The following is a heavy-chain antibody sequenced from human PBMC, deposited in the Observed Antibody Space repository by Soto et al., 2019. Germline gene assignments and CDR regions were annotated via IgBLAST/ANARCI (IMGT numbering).Heavy chain of an antibody. CDR2: IRSRAYSGTT. J-gene: IGHJ5*02. CDR1: GFSFGYYG. D-gene: IGHD1-26*01. Sequence: PGGSLRLSCSASGFSFGYYGMSWVRQAPGKGLEWVGFIRSRAYSGTTEYAASVKGRFTISRDDAKTIAYLQMNSLKTEDTAIYYCTRVRVRWESLGWFDPWGQGTLVTVSS. CDR3: TRVRVRWESLGWFDP. V-gene: IGHV3-49*04.